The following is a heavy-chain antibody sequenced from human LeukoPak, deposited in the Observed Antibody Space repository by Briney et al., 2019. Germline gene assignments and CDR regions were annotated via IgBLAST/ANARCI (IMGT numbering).Heavy chain of an antibody. CDR2: IYSGGST. V-gene: IGHV3-53*01. CDR3: ARKRPLYYDSSGDAFDI. D-gene: IGHD3-22*01. CDR1: GFTFSSYA. Sequence: GGSLRLSCAGSGFTFSSYAMSWVRQAPGKGLEWVSVIYSGGSTYYADSVKGRFTISRDNSKNTLYLQMNSLRAEDTAVYYCARKRPLYYDSSGDAFDIWGQGTMVTVSS. J-gene: IGHJ3*02.